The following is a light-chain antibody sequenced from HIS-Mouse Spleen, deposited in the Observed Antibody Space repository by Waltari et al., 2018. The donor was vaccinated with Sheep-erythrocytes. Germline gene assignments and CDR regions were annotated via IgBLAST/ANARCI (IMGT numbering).Light chain of an antibody. CDR2: DAS. CDR3: QQRSNWLT. V-gene: IGKV3-11*01. J-gene: IGKJ4*01. Sequence: EIVLTQSPATLSLSPGERATLSCMASQSVSSYLAWYQQKPGQAPRLLIYDASNRATGIPARFSGSGSGTDFTLTISSLEPEDFVVYYCQQRSNWLTFGGGTK. CDR1: QSVSSY.